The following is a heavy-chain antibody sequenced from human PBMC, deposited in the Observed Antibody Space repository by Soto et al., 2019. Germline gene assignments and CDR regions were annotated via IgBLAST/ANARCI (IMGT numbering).Heavy chain of an antibody. CDR1: GFTFDDYA. Sequence: EVQLVESGGGLVQPGRSLRLSCAASGFTFDDYAMHWVRQAPGKGLEWVSGISWNSGSIGYADSVKGRFTISRDNAKNYLYLQMNRLRAEDTALYYCAKGGQLLTEGGGYWGQGTLVTVSS. CDR3: AKGGQLLTEGGGY. J-gene: IGHJ4*02. V-gene: IGHV3-9*01. D-gene: IGHD2-2*01. CDR2: ISWNSGSI.